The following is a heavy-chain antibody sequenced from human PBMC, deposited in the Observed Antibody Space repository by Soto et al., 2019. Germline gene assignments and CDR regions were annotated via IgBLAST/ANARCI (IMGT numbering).Heavy chain of an antibody. D-gene: IGHD5-12*01. V-gene: IGHV3-30-3*01. CDR2: ISYDGSNK. CDR1: GFTFSSYA. CDR3: ARVFSGYGGFDY. J-gene: IGHJ4*02. Sequence: QVQLVESGGDVVQPGRSLRLSCAASGFTFSSYAMHWVRQAPGKGLEWVAVISYDGSNKYYADSVKGRFTISRDNSKNTLYLQMNSLRAEDTAVYYCARVFSGYGGFDYWGQGTLVTVSS.